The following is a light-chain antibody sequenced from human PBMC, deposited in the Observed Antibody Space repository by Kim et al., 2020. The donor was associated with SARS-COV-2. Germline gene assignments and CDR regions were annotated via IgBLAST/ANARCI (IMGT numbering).Light chain of an antibody. CDR2: DKT. CDR3: GSRASNAEHQWV. J-gene: IGLJ3*02. CDR1: SLIIYS. V-gene: IGLV3-19*01. Sequence: LGQTTIIRCHGASLIIYSATWYQQQPGPAPPLLIYDKTHRPPGIPARFSGSSSGNTASLTITEAQAADEADYYCGSRASNAEHQWVFGGGTKLTVL.